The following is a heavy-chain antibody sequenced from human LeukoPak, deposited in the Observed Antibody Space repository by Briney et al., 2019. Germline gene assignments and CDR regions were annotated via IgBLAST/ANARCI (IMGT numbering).Heavy chain of an antibody. V-gene: IGHV3-30*02. J-gene: IGHJ4*02. D-gene: IGHD3-10*01. CDR2: IRYDGSNK. Sequence: GGSLRLSCAASGFTFSSYGMHWVRQAPGKGLEWVAFIRYDGSNKYYADSVKGRFTISRDNSKNTLYLQMNSLRAEDTAVYYCARDAVRRFDYWGQGTLVTVSS. CDR1: GFTFSSYG. CDR3: ARDAVRRFDY.